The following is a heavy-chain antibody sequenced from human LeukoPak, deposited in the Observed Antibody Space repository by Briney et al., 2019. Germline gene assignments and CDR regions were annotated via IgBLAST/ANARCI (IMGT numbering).Heavy chain of an antibody. CDR3: ARGESGVYVYYYYYMDV. D-gene: IGHD2-8*01. CDR1: GYTFTGYY. J-gene: IGHJ6*03. CDR2: INPNSGGT. V-gene: IGHV1-2*02. Sequence: ASVKVSCKASGYTFTGYYMHWVRQAPGQGLEWMGGINPNSGGTNYAQKFQGRVTMTRDTSISTAYTELSRLRSDDTAVYYCARGESGVYVYYYYYMDVWGKGTTVTVSS.